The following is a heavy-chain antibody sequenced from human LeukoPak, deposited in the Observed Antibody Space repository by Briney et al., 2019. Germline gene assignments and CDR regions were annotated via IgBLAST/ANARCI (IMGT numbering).Heavy chain of an antibody. D-gene: IGHD2-15*01. CDR2: IYYGENT. CDR3: ARVGGSNYYYYGMDV. Sequence: SEALSLTCTVSGGSISSYYWSWIRQPPGKGLEWIGYIYYGENTNYNPSLKSRVTMSVDTSMNQFSLKLSSVTAADTAVYYCARVGGSNYYYYGMDVWGQGTTVTVSS. CDR1: GGSISSYY. V-gene: IGHV4-59*01. J-gene: IGHJ6*02.